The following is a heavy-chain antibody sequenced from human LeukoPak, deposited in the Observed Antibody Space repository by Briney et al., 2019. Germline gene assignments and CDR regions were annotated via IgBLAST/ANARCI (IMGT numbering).Heavy chain of an antibody. V-gene: IGHV4-59*01. CDR1: GGSISSYY. Sequence: SETLSLTCTVSGGSISSYYWTWIRQPPGKGLEWIGYIHYSGSTNYNPSLKSRVTISVDTSKNQFSLKLSSVTAADTAVYYCARGQRGVGPHIWGQGTMVTVSS. D-gene: IGHD3-3*01. J-gene: IGHJ3*02. CDR2: IHYSGST. CDR3: ARGQRGVGPHI.